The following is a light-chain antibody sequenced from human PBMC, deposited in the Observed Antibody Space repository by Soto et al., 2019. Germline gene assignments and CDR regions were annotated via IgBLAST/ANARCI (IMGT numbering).Light chain of an antibody. V-gene: IGLV2-14*01. CDR1: SSDVGGYNY. CDR3: NSYKSRSPQV. CDR2: EDS. Sequence: QSVLTQPASVSGSPGQSITISCTGTSSDVGGYNYVSWYQQHPGKAPKLMIYEDSNRPSGVSNRFSGSKSGNTASLTISGLQHEDEPDYSCNSYKSRSPQVFGTGTKVTV. J-gene: IGLJ1*01.